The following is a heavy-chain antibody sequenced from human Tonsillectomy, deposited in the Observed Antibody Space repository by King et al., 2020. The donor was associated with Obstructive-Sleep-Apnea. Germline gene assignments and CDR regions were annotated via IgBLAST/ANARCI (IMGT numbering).Heavy chain of an antibody. V-gene: IGHV3-21*01. CDR1: GFTFSSYS. J-gene: IGHJ4*02. CDR3: ARAEVIAVADFDY. Sequence: EVQLVESGGGLVNPGGSLRLSCAASGFTFSSYSMNWVRQAPGKGLEWVSSISSSSSYIYYADSVKGRFTISRDNAKNSLYLQMNSLRAEDTAVYYCARAEVIAVADFDYWGQGTLVTVSS. D-gene: IGHD6-19*01. CDR2: ISSSSSYI.